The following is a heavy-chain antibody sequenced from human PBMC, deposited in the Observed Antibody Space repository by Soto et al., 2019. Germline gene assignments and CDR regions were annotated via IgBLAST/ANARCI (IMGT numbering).Heavy chain of an antibody. D-gene: IGHD3-9*01. V-gene: IGHV3-33*01. Sequence: QVQLVESGGGVVQPGRSLRLSCAASGFTFSSYGMHWVRQAPGKGLEWVAVIWYDGSNKYYADSVKGRFTISRDNSKNTLYLQMNSLRAEDTAVYYCARDGDFLTGYCFDYWGQGTLVTVSS. CDR3: ARDGDFLTGYCFDY. CDR2: IWYDGSNK. CDR1: GFTFSSYG. J-gene: IGHJ4*02.